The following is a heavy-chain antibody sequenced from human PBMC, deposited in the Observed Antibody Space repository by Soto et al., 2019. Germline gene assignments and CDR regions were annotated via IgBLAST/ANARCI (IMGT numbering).Heavy chain of an antibody. CDR2: IYTSGST. Sequence: KTSETLSLTCTVSAGSISSYYWSWIRQPAGKGLEWIGRIYTSGSTNYNPSLKSRVTMSVDTSKNQFSLKLSSVTAADTAVYYCARLRWLQSHAFEIWGQGTMVTVSS. J-gene: IGHJ3*02. V-gene: IGHV4-4*07. CDR3: ARLRWLQSHAFEI. D-gene: IGHD4-4*01. CDR1: AGSISSYY.